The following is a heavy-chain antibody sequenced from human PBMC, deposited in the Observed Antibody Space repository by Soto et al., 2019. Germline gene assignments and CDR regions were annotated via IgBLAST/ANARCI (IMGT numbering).Heavy chain of an antibody. CDR1: GDSVNSGTYY. Sequence: ASETLSLTCTVSGDSVNSGTYYWSWIRQPPGKGLEWIGYIYNSGTTKYNPSLKSRVTISVDTSKNQFSLNLSSVTAADTAVYYCARAKTTIIVPENYWGQGTLVTVS. CDR3: ARAKTTIIVPENY. V-gene: IGHV4-61*01. D-gene: IGHD3-22*01. J-gene: IGHJ4*02. CDR2: IYNSGTT.